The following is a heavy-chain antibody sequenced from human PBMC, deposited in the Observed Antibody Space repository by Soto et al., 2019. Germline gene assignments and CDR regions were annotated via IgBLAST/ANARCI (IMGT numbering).Heavy chain of an antibody. Sequence: GGSLRLSCAASGFTVSSNYMSWVRQAPGKGLEWVSVIYSGVSTYYADSVKGRFTISRDNSKNTLYLQMNSLRAEDTAVYYCARVTSAGLLWFGESSGWFDPWGQGTPVTVSS. CDR3: ARVTSAGLLWFGESSGWFDP. D-gene: IGHD3-10*01. V-gene: IGHV3-53*01. CDR1: GFTVSSNY. J-gene: IGHJ5*02. CDR2: IYSGVST.